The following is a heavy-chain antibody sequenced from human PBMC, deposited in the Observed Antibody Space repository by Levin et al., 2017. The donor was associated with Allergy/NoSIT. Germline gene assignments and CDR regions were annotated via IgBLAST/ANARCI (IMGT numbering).Heavy chain of an antibody. J-gene: IGHJ4*02. V-gene: IGHV3-9*01. CDR1: GFTFDDYA. CDR3: AKDGGSGNYFDSSGYYYFDY. CDR2: ISWNSGSI. D-gene: IGHD3-22*01. Sequence: GGSLRLSCAASGFTFDDYAMHWVRQAPGKGLEWVSGISWNSGSIGYADSVKGRFTISRDNAKNSLYLQMSSLRAEDTALYYCAKDGGSGNYFDSSGYYYFDYWGQGTLVTVSS.